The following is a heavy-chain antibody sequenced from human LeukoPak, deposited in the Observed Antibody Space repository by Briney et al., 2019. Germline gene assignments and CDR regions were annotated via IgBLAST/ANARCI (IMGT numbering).Heavy chain of an antibody. CDR3: ARLWSEGNWENWFDP. D-gene: IGHD3-3*01. Sequence: SETLSLTCTVSGGSISSGGYYWSWIRQHPGKGLEWIGYIYYSGSTYYNPSLKSRVTISVDTSKNQFSLKLSSVTAADTAVYYCARLWSEGNWENWFDPWGQGTLVTVSS. J-gene: IGHJ5*02. CDR1: GGSISSGGYY. CDR2: IYYSGST. V-gene: IGHV4-31*03.